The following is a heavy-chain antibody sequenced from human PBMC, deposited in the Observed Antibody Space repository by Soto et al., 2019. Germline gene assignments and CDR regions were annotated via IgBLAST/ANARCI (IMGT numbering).Heavy chain of an antibody. V-gene: IGHV4-4*02. Sequence: QVQLQESGPGLVKPSGTLSLSCAVSGGSISSSHWWTWVRQPPGKGLEWIGEIYHSGSTNYNPSLKSRVPISVDPSRNQFSLNLSSGTAADTAVYYCASSGGGEDYWGQGILVTVSS. CDR3: ASSGGGEDY. CDR2: IYHSGST. J-gene: IGHJ4*02. D-gene: IGHD3-16*01. CDR1: GGSISSSHW.